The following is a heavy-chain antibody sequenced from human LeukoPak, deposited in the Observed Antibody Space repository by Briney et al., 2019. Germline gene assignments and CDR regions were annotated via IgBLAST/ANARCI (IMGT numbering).Heavy chain of an antibody. D-gene: IGHD2-21*02. CDR3: ARDFGCGGDCGVDY. CDR1: GYTFTSYY. J-gene: IGHJ4*02. Sequence: AASVTLSFTASGYTFTSYYMHWVRHAHGQGLERMGIINPSGGSTTYKQRFQGRVTITRDLSTSTVYMELSSLRSEGTAVYYCARDFGCGGDCGVDYWGQGTLVTVSS. CDR2: INPSGGST. V-gene: IGHV1-46*01.